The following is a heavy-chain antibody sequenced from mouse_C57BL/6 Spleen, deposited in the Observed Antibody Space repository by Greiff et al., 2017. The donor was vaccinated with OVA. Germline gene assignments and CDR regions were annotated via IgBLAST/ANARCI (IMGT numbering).Heavy chain of an antibody. CDR2: IHPNSGST. CDR3: ARDSSGYEAY. J-gene: IGHJ3*01. Sequence: QVQLQQPGAELVKPGASVKLSCKASGYTFTSYWMHWVKQRPGQGLEWIGMIHPNSGSTNYNEKFKSKATLTVDKSSSTAYMQLSSLTSEDSAVYYCARDSSGYEAYWGQGTLVTVSA. D-gene: IGHD3-2*02. V-gene: IGHV1-64*01. CDR1: GYTFTSYW.